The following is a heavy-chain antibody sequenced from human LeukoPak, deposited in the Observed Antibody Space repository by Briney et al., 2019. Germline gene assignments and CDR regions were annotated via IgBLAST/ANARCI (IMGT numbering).Heavy chain of an antibody. CDR2: MNPNSGNT. Sequence: SVKVSCKASGYTFTSYDINWVRQATGQGLEWMGWMNPNSGNTGYAQKFQGRVTMTRNTSISTAYMELSSLRSEDTAVYYCARGLNPYTGYSSSWYANYYDSSGYYYSWFDPWGQGTLVTVSS. J-gene: IGHJ5*02. V-gene: IGHV1-8*01. CDR3: ARGLNPYTGYSSSWYANYYDSSGYYYSWFDP. D-gene: IGHD3-22*01. CDR1: GYTFTSYD.